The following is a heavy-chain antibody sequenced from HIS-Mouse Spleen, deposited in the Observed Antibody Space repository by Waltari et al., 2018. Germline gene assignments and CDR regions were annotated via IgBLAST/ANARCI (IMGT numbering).Heavy chain of an antibody. CDR3: AREIPYSSSWYDWYFDL. CDR1: GGSISIRSYY. V-gene: IGHV4-39*07. Sequence: QLQLQESGPGLVKPSETLSLTCTVSGGSISIRSYYWVWIRQPPGKGLEWIGSIYYSGSTYYNPSLKSRVTISVDTSKNQFSLKLSSVTAADTAVYYCAREIPYSSSWYDWYFDLWGRGTLVTVSS. D-gene: IGHD6-13*01. J-gene: IGHJ2*01. CDR2: IYYSGST.